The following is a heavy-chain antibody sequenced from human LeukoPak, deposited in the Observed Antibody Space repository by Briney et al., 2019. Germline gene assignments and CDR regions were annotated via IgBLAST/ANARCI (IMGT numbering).Heavy chain of an antibody. CDR2: ISSNGGST. CDR1: GFTFSSYA. J-gene: IGHJ4*02. D-gene: IGHD5-12*01. CDR3: VKSVPGASGYDKSY. Sequence: PGGSLRLSCSASGFTFSSYAMHWVRQAPGKGLEYVSAISSNGGSTYYADSVKGRFTISRDSSKNTLYLQMSSLRAEDTAVYYCVKSVPGASGYDKSYWGQGTLVTVSS. V-gene: IGHV3-64D*06.